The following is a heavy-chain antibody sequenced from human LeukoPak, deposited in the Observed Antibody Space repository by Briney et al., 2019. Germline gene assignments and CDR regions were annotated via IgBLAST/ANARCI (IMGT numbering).Heavy chain of an antibody. Sequence: SGTLSLTCAVYGGSFSGYYWRWIRQPPGKGLEWMGEINHSGSTNYNPCLKSRVTISVDTSKNQFSLKLSSVTAADTAVYYCAREQIVVVAATPRYYYYYMDVWGKGTRSPSP. V-gene: IGHV4-34*01. CDR2: INHSGST. CDR1: GGSFSGYY. CDR3: AREQIVVVAATPRYYYYYMDV. J-gene: IGHJ6*03. D-gene: IGHD2-15*01.